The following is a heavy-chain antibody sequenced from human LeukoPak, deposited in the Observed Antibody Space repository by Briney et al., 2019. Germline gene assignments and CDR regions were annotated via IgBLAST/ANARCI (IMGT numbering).Heavy chain of an antibody. J-gene: IGHJ1*01. CDR2: INPNSGGT. V-gene: IGHV1-2*02. CDR1: GSTFTAYY. Sequence: GASGKLCCTPSGSTFTAYYIHWVRQARGQRVGWLGWINPNSGGTNYAQKFQGRVTMTRDTSISTAYMELSRLRSEDTAVYYCARNPYGSGIQYFQHWGQGTLVTVSS. D-gene: IGHD3-10*01. CDR3: ARNPYGSGIQYFQH.